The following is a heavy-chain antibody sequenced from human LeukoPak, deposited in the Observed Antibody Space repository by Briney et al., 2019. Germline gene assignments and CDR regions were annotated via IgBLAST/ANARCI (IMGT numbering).Heavy chain of an antibody. D-gene: IGHD3-3*01. J-gene: IGHJ6*02. CDR1: GGTFSSYG. Sequence: ASVKVSCKASGGTFSSYGISWVRQAPGQGLEWMGWIGAYNGNTNYAQKLQGRVTMTTDTSTSTAYMELRSLRSDDTAVYYCARVGVVFMENYYYGMDVWGQGTTVTVSS. CDR2: IGAYNGNT. V-gene: IGHV1-18*01. CDR3: ARVGVVFMENYYYGMDV.